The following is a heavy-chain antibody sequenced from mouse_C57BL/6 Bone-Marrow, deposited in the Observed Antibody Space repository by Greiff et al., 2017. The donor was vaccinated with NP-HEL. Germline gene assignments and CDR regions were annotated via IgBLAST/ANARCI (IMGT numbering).Heavy chain of an antibody. Sequence: EVMLVESGGGLVQPGGSLKLSCAASGFTFSDYYMYWVRQTPEKRLEWVAYISNGGGSTYYPDTVKGRFTISRDNAKNTLYLQMSRLKSEDTAMYYCARGWLRGFAYWGQGTLVTVSA. CDR2: ISNGGGST. D-gene: IGHD2-2*01. J-gene: IGHJ3*01. CDR3: ARGWLRGFAY. V-gene: IGHV5-12*01. CDR1: GFTFSDYY.